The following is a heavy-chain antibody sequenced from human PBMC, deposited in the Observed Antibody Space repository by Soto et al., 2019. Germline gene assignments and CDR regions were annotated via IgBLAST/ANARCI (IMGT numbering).Heavy chain of an antibody. J-gene: IGHJ4*02. CDR3: ARDPGGGYFDY. Sequence: GGSLRLSCAAAGFTVSSNYMSWVRQAPGKGLEWVSVIYSGGSTYYADSVKGRFTISRDNSKNTLYLQMNSLRAEDTAVCYCARDPGGGYFDYWGQGTLVTVSS. CDR1: GFTVSSNY. V-gene: IGHV3-66*01. CDR2: IYSGGST. D-gene: IGHD3-10*01.